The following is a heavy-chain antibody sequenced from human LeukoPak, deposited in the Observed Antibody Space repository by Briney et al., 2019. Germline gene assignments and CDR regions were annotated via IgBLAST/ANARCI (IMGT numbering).Heavy chain of an antibody. V-gene: IGHV4-59*01. J-gene: IGHJ3*02. CDR3: ARGQGDTDAFDI. CDR2: ISYSGST. CDR1: GGSISSYY. Sequence: SETLSLTCTVSGGSISSYYWSWIRQPPGKGLEWIGYISYSGSTNYNPSLKSRVAMSLDTSKNQFSLKLSSVTAADTAVYYCARGQGDTDAFDIWGQGTMVTVSS.